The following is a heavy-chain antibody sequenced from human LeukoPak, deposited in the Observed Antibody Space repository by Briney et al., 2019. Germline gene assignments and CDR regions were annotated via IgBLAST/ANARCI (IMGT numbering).Heavy chain of an antibody. J-gene: IGHJ4*02. D-gene: IGHD3-22*01. CDR1: GYTFTGYY. Sequence: ASVKVSCKASGYTFTGYYMHWVRQAPGQGLEWMGWINPNSGGTNCAQKFQGRVTMTRDTSISTAYMELSRLRSDDTAVYYCARVKTLIIVVTLFDYWGQGTLLTVSS. CDR3: ARVKTLIIVVTLFDY. CDR2: INPNSGGT. V-gene: IGHV1-2*02.